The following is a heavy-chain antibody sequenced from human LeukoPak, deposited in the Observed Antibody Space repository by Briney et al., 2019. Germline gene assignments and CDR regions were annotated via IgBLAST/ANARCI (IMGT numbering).Heavy chain of an antibody. J-gene: IGHJ4*02. D-gene: IGHD6-13*01. Sequence: SETLSLTCTVSGGSISSGDYYWSWIRQPPGTGLEWIGYIYYSGSTYYNPSLKSRVTISVDTSKNQFSLKLSSVTAADTAVYYCARESSYSIAAADLDYWGQGTLVTVSS. CDR1: GGSISSGDYY. CDR2: IYYSGST. CDR3: ARESSYSIAAADLDY. V-gene: IGHV4-30-4*01.